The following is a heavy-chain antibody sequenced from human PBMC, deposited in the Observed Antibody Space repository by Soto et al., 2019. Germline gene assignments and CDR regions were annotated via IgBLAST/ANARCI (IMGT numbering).Heavy chain of an antibody. Sequence: QVQLVQSGAEVKKPGPSVKVSCKTSGYTFTSYHISWVRQAPGQGLEWMGWISAYNTNTNYAQKFQGRVTMTTDTVTSTAYMELRSLRSDETSVYYCARDTPPTDYWGQGTLVTVSS. J-gene: IGHJ4*02. CDR3: ARDTPPTDY. V-gene: IGHV1-18*01. CDR2: ISAYNTNT. CDR1: GYTFTSYH.